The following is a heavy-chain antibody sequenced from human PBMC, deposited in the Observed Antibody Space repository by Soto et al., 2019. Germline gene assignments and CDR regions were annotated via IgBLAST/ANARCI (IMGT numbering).Heavy chain of an antibody. CDR2: IYHSGST. Sequence: PSETLSLTCAVSGGSISSGGYSWSWIRQPPGKGLEWIGYIYHSGSTYYNPSLKSRGTISADRSKKQFSMKLSSVTAADTAVYYCGRVPDYWGQGTLVTVS. V-gene: IGHV4-30-2*01. CDR1: GGSISSGGYS. J-gene: IGHJ4*02. CDR3: GRVPDY.